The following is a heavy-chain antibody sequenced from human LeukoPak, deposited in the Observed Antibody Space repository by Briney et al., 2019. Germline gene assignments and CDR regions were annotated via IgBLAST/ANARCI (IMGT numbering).Heavy chain of an antibody. Sequence: SLKPSCKASGVTFSSFAIGWGRQAPGQGLGWRGGIIPIFGTASYAQKFQGRVTITTDESTSTVYMELSSLRSEDTAVYYCARAGFAAAGYQFDYWGQGTLVTVSS. J-gene: IGHJ4*02. CDR3: ARAGFAAAGYQFDY. D-gene: IGHD6-13*01. V-gene: IGHV1-69*05. CDR1: GVTFSSFA. CDR2: IIPIFGTA.